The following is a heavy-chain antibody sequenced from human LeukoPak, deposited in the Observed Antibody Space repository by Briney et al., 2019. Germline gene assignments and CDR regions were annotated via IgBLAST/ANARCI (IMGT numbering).Heavy chain of an antibody. CDR1: GDSVSQNSVA. CDR3: ARDWGDGAGYDY. D-gene: IGHD3-16*01. CDR2: SYYRSKWYN. V-gene: IGHV6-1*01. Sequence: SHTLSLTCAISGDSVSQNSVAWNWIRQSPSRGLECLGRSYYRSKWYNDYAVSVKSRITINPDTSKNQLSLHLKSVTPEDTAVYYCARDWGDGAGYDYWGQGTLVTVSS. J-gene: IGHJ4*02.